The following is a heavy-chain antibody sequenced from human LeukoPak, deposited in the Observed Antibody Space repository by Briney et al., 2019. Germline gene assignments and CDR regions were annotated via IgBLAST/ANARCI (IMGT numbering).Heavy chain of an antibody. D-gene: IGHD2-21*02. V-gene: IGHV1-69*05. CDR3: ARDESYCGGDCYRNWFDP. Sequence: SVKVSCKASGGTFSSYAISWVRQAPGQGLEWMGRIIPIFGTANYAQKFQGRVTITTDESTSTAYKELSSLRSEDTAVYYCARDESYCGGDCYRNWFDPWGQGTLVTVSS. J-gene: IGHJ5*02. CDR1: GGTFSSYA. CDR2: IIPIFGTA.